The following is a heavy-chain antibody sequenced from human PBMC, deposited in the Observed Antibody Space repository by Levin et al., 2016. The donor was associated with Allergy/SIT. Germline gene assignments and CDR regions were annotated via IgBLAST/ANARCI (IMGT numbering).Heavy chain of an antibody. Sequence: GESLKISCAASGFTFSSYSMNWVRQAPGKGLEWVSSISGGSIYMYYADSVKGRFAISRDNAKNSLYLQMNSLRVEDTAVYYCAVNRIAALGTGAFEYWGQGTLITVSS. J-gene: IGHJ4*02. CDR3: AVNRIAALGTGAFEY. D-gene: IGHD6-25*01. CDR2: ISGGSIYM. V-gene: IGHV3-21*01. CDR1: GFTFSSYS.